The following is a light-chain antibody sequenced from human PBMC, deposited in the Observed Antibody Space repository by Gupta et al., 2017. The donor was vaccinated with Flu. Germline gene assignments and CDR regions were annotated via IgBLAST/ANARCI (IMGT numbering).Light chain of an antibody. V-gene: IGKV3-20*01. Sequence: GTLSLSPGERATLSCRTRHTVSNNDLSWYEQTAGQATWLLSSGASRRSPSIPARFSRGGCATAVTLTIRSLEAEGVVVHYDKQYGIPWYTFGQGTKLEIK. CDR3: KQYGIPWYT. CDR2: GAS. J-gene: IGKJ2*01. CDR1: HTVSNND.